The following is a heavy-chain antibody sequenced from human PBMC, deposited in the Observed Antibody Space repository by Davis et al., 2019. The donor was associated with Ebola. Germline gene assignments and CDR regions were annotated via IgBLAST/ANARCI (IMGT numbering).Heavy chain of an antibody. D-gene: IGHD2-15*01. CDR1: GYTFTGYY. CDR2: INPSGGST. CDR3: AREDIVGGFDY. V-gene: IGHV1-46*01. Sequence: ASVTVSCKASGYTFTGYYMHWVRQAPGQGLEWMGIINPSGGSTSYAQKFQGRVTMTRDTSTSTVYMELSSLRSEDTAVYYCAREDIVGGFDYWGQGTLVTVSS. J-gene: IGHJ4*02.